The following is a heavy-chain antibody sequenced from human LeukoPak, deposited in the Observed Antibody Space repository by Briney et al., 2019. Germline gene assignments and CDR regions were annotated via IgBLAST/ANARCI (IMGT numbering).Heavy chain of an antibody. V-gene: IGHV3-30*18. CDR2: ISSDGSNK. J-gene: IGHJ4*02. Sequence: TGGSLRLSCAASGFIFNSFAMHWVRQAPGKGLEWVALISSDGSNKYYADSVKGRFTISRDNSKNTLYLQMNSLRPDDTAVYYCAKDGGGSYWLFDFWGQGTLVAVSS. D-gene: IGHD1-26*01. CDR1: GFIFNSFA. CDR3: AKDGGGSYWLFDF.